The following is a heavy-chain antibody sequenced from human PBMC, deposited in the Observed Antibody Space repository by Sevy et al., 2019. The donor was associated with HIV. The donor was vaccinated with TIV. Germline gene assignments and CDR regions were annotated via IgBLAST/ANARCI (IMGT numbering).Heavy chain of an antibody. J-gene: IGHJ4*02. CDR2: IGST. V-gene: IGHV4-59*01. D-gene: IGHD6-13*01. CDR1: GVSISNYY. Sequence: SETLSLTCTVSGVSISNYYWAWIRQPPGKGLECVGFIGSTSYNPALKSRVTTSVDTSKNHFYLRLSSVTVADTAIYYCARGGPNQHQLDYFDYWGQGTLVTVSS. CDR3: ARGGPNQHQLDYFDY.